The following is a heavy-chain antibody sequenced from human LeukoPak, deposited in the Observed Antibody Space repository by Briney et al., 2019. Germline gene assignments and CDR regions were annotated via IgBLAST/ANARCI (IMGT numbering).Heavy chain of an antibody. CDR3: ARQNEVGFRQPYYFDY. CDR2: INTNTGNP. J-gene: IGHJ4*02. CDR1: GYTFTSYA. Sequence: ASVKVSCRASGYTFTSYAMNWVRQAPGQRLEWMGWINTNTGNPTYAQGFTGRFVFSLDTSVSTAYLQISSLKAEDTAVYYCARQNEVGFRQPYYFDYWGQGTLVTVSS. V-gene: IGHV7-4-1*02. D-gene: IGHD3-10*01.